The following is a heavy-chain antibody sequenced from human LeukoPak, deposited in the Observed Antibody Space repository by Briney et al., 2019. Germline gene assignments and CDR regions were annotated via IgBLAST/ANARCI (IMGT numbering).Heavy chain of an antibody. D-gene: IGHD2-2*01. J-gene: IGHJ6*02. CDR2: ISYDGSNK. CDR1: GFTFSNYG. Sequence: GGSPRLSCAASGFTFSNYGMHWVRQAPGKGLEWVAVISYDGSNKYYADSVKGRFTFSRDNSKNTLYLQMSSLRAEDTAVYYCAKEKGIYCSSIDCSPGMDVWGQGTTVTVSS. V-gene: IGHV3-30*18. CDR3: AKEKGIYCSSIDCSPGMDV.